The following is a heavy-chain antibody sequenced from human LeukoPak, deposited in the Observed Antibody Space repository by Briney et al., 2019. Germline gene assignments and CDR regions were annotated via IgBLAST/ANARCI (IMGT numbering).Heavy chain of an antibody. CDR2: IYYSGST. J-gene: IGHJ4*02. D-gene: IGHD3-22*01. CDR1: GGSISSYY. CDR3: ARTGGYYYDSSGYYFDY. V-gene: IGHV4-59*01. Sequence: SETLSLTCTASGGSISSYYWSWIRQPPGKGLEWIGYIYYSGSTNYNPSLKSRVTISVDTSKNQFSLKLSSVTAADTAVYYCARTGGYYYDSSGYYFDYWGQGTLVTVSS.